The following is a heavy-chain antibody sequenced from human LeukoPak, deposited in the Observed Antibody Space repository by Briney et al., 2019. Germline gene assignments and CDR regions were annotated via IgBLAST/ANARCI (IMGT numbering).Heavy chain of an antibody. Sequence: GGSLRLSCAASGFTFSSYSMNWVRQAPGKGLEWVASISSSGSYIYYADSAKGRFTISRDNAKNSLYLQMNSLRAGDTAVYYCARVEDFDYWGQGTLVTVSS. V-gene: IGHV3-21*01. CDR1: GFTFSSYS. J-gene: IGHJ4*02. CDR2: ISSSGSYI. CDR3: ARVEDFDY.